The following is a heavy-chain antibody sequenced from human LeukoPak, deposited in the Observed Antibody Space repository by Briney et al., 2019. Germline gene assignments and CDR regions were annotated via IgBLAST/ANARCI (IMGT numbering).Heavy chain of an antibody. CDR3: AKDWSIAVAGVFDY. D-gene: IGHD6-19*01. Sequence: GGSLRLSCAASGFTFSSYGMHWVRQAPGKGLEWEAVIAYDGSNKYYADSVKGRFIISRDNSKNTLYLQMNSLRAEDTAVYYCAKDWSIAVAGVFDYWGQGTLVTVSS. CDR1: GFTFSSYG. V-gene: IGHV3-30*18. CDR2: IAYDGSNK. J-gene: IGHJ4*02.